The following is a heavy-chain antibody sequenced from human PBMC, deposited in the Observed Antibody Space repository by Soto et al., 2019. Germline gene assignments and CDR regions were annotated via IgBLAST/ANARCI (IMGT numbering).Heavy chain of an antibody. J-gene: IGHJ4*02. Sequence: GGSLRLSCATSGFNFAGYAMTWFRQAPGKGLEWVGFTRGKAYGGTTEYAASVRGRFTISRDDSRRVAYLQMDRLRSDDTAVYYCAGPSDYYDSSGYYYQTPFDYWGQGTLVTVSS. D-gene: IGHD3-22*01. CDR1: GFNFAGYA. CDR2: TRGKAYGGTT. V-gene: IGHV3-49*03. CDR3: AGPSDYYDSSGYYYQTPFDY.